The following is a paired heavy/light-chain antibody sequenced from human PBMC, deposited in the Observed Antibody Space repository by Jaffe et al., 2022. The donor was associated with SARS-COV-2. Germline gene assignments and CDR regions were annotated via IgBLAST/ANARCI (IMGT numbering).Light chain of an antibody. CDR3: QQYGDSPIT. J-gene: IGKJ5*01. CDR1: QSVKSSY. CDR2: SAS. Sequence: EIVLTQSPGTLSLSPGERATLSCRASQSVKSSYLAWYQQKPGQAPRLLIYSASSRAPGVPDSFSGSGSGTEFTLTISRLEPEDFAVYYCQQYGDSPITFGQGTRLDIK. V-gene: IGKV3-20*01.
Heavy chain of an antibody. CDR1: GYSLSELS. CDR3: ATNHI. CDR2: FNPEEDDT. J-gene: IGHJ3*02. V-gene: IGHV1-24*01. Sequence: QVQLVQSGAEVKKPGASVKVSCKFSGYSLSELSVHWVRQAPGKGLEWMGTFNPEEDDTFYAQKFQGRVTMTEDTSTDTAYLEVSSLRSEDTAVYYCATNHIWGQGTMVTVS.